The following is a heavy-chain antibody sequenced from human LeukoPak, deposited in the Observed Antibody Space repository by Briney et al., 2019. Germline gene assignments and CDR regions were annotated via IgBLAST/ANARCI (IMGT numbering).Heavy chain of an antibody. CDR1: GGTFSSYA. D-gene: IGHD3-9*01. Sequence: ASVKVSCKASGGTFSSYAMSWVRQAPGKGLEWVSAISGSGGSTYYADSVKGRFTISRDNSKNTLYLQMNSLRAEDTAVYYCAREYYDILTGYYEFDYWGQGTLVTVSS. CDR2: ISGSGGST. CDR3: AREYYDILTGYYEFDY. V-gene: IGHV3-23*01. J-gene: IGHJ4*02.